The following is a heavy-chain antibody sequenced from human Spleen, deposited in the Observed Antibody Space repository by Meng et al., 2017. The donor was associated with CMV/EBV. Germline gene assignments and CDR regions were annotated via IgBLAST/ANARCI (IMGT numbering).Heavy chain of an antibody. CDR2: IKQDGSGK. CDR3: AKGAAPGTEGYFDY. J-gene: IGHJ4*02. Sequence: GGSLRLSCAASGFTFSNYWMSWVRQAPGKGLEWVANIKQDGSGKYYVDSVKGRFTVSRDNAKSSLYLQMNSLRPEDMALYYCAKGAAPGTEGYFDYWGQGALVTVSS. D-gene: IGHD6-13*01. V-gene: IGHV3-7*03. CDR1: GFTFSNYW.